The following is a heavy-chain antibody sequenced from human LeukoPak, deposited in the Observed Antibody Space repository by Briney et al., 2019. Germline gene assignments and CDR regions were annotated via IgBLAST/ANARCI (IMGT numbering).Heavy chain of an antibody. CDR3: TRPSNPKSFGPEYYFDY. V-gene: IGHV3-73*01. Sequence: GGSLRLSCAASGFTFSGSAMHRVRQASGKGLEWVGRIRSKANSYATAYAASVKGRFTISRDVSKNTAYLQMNSLKTEDTAVYYCTRPSNPKSFGPEYYFDYWGQGTLVTVSS. CDR2: IRSKANSYAT. J-gene: IGHJ4*02. CDR1: GFTFSGSA. D-gene: IGHD3-16*01.